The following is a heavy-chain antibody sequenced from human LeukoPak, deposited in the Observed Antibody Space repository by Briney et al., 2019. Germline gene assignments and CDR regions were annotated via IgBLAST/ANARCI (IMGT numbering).Heavy chain of an antibody. CDR3: AGREAVQQPNLIQYHYYSYGMDV. CDR2: INHSGST. J-gene: IGHJ6*02. CDR1: GGSFSGYY. D-gene: IGHD6-13*01. Sequence: SETLSLTCAVYGGSFSGYYWSWIRQPPGKGLEWIGEINHSGSTNYNPSLKSRVTISVDTSKNQFSLKLSSVTAADTAVYYCAGREAVQQPNLIQYHYYSYGMDVWGQGTTVTVSS. V-gene: IGHV4-34*01.